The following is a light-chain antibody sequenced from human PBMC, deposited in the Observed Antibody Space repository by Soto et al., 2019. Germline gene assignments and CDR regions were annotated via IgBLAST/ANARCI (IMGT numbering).Light chain of an antibody. CDR1: QTISCW. V-gene: IGKV1-5*03. J-gene: IGKJ1*01. CDR3: QHYNSYSEA. Sequence: DIQMTQSPSTLSGAVGDRVTSTGRASQTISCWLAWYQQKPGKAPKLLIYKASTLKSGVPSRFSGSGSGTEFTLTISSLQPDDFATYYCQHYNSYSEAFGQGTKVDIK. CDR2: KAS.